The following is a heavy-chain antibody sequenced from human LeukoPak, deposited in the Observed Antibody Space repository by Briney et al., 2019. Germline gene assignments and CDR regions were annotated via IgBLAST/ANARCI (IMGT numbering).Heavy chain of an antibody. J-gene: IGHJ4*02. CDR1: GFTFSSYG. V-gene: IGHV3-30*02. CDR2: IRYDGSNK. Sequence: GGSLRLSCAASGFTFSSYGMHWVRQAPGKGLEWVAFIRYDGSNKYYADSVKGRFTISRDNSKNTLYLQMNSLRAEDTAVYYCAKDRLPWLSYVDYWGQGTLVTVSS. CDR3: AKDRLPWLSYVDY. D-gene: IGHD3-10*01.